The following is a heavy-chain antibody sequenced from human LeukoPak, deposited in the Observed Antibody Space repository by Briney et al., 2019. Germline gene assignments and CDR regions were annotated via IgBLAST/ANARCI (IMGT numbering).Heavy chain of an antibody. D-gene: IGHD2-2*01. CDR3: AKDLAPDIVVVPAAQPYDY. CDR2: ISGSGGST. J-gene: IGHJ4*02. Sequence: GGSLRLSCAASGFTFSSYAMSWVRQAPGKGLEWVSAISGSGGSTYYADSVKGRFTISRDNSKNTLYLQMNSLRAEDTAVYYCAKDLAPDIVVVPAAQPYDYWGQGTLVTVSS. CDR1: GFTFSSYA. V-gene: IGHV3-23*01.